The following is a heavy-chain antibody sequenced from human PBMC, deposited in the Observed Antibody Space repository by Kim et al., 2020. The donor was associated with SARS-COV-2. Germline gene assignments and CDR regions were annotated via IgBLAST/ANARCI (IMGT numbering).Heavy chain of an antibody. CDR2: T. CDR3: ARQRQLVPVDY. V-gene: IGHV4-39*01. Sequence: THNNPPLKSRVTISVATSKNQCSLKLSAVTAADTAVYYCARQRQLVPVDYWGQGTLVTVSS. J-gene: IGHJ4*02. D-gene: IGHD6-13*01.